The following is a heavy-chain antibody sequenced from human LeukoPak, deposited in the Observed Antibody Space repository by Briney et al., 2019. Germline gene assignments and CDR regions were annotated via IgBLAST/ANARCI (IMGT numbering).Heavy chain of an antibody. CDR1: GFTFGTYG. CDR2: IWYDESKK. D-gene: IGHD6-6*01. Sequence: PGRSLRLSCAASGFTFGTYGMHWVRQAPGKGLEWVTLIWYDESKKYYSDSVKGRFTISRDNSKNTLYLQMNSLRADDTAVYYCARGEYSSSSGFDYWGLGTLVAVSS. V-gene: IGHV3-33*01. J-gene: IGHJ4*02. CDR3: ARGEYSSSSGFDY.